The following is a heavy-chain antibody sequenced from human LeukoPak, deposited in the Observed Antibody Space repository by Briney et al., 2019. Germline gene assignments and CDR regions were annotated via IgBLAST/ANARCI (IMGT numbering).Heavy chain of an antibody. D-gene: IGHD6-19*01. CDR3: AREPQWNDAFDI. V-gene: IGHV4-34*01. Sequence: PSETLSLTFAVYGGSFSGYYWSWIRQPPGKGLDWIGQINHSGSTNYNPSLKSRVTISVDTSKNQFSLKLSSVTAADTAVYYCAREPQWNDAFDIWGQGTMVTVSS. CDR1: GGSFSGYY. J-gene: IGHJ3*02. CDR2: INHSGST.